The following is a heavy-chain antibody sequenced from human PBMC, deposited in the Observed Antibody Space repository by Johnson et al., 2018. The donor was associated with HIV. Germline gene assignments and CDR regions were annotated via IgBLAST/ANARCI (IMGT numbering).Heavy chain of an antibody. CDR1: GFTFSSYA. V-gene: IGHV3-23*04. Sequence: MQLVESGGGLVQPGGSLRLSCAASGFTFSSYAMSWVRQAPGKGLEWVSAISGSGGSTYYADSVKGRLTISRDNAKNPLYLRMSGLRAEDTAFYYCARAVGGSYGGACDIWGHGTVVTVAS. CDR2: ISGSGGST. D-gene: IGHD1-26*01. J-gene: IGHJ3*02. CDR3: ARAVGGSYGGACDI.